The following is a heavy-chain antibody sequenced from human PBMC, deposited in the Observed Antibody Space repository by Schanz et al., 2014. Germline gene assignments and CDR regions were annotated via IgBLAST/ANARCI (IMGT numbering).Heavy chain of an antibody. CDR2: INSNTGNP. J-gene: IGHJ4*02. Sequence: QVQLVQSGAEVKKPGASVKVSCKASGYTFTTYALNWVRQAPGQGLEWMGWINSNTGNPTYAPAFTGRFVFSLDTSVSTAYLQISSLKTADTAVYYCARDLTFAVGYENIPHFDYWGQGTLVTVSS. CDR3: ARDLTFAVGYENIPHFDY. V-gene: IGHV7-4-1*02. CDR1: GYTFTTYA. D-gene: IGHD5-12*01.